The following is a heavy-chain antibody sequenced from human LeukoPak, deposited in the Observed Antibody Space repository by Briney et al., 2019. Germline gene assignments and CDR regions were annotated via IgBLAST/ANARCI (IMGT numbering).Heavy chain of an antibody. D-gene: IGHD6-13*01. CDR3: ARARYSSSWYANADWFDP. V-gene: IGHV1-46*01. Sequence: GASVKVSCKASGYTFASYYMHWVRQAPGQGLEWMGIINPSAGSTSYAQKFQGRVTMTRDTSTSTVYMELSSLRSDDTAVYYCARARYSSSWYANADWFDPWGQGTLVTVSS. CDR1: GYTFASYY. CDR2: INPSAGST. J-gene: IGHJ5*02.